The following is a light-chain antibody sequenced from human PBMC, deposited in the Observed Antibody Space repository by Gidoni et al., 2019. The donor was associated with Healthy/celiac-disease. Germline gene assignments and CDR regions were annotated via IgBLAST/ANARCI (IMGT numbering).Light chain of an antibody. J-gene: IGKJ2*01. CDR1: QSLLHSDGKTY. CDR2: EVS. V-gene: IGKV2D-29*01. CDR3: NQRIQLYT. Sequence: DIVMTQTPLSLSVTPGQPASISCTSSQSLLHSDGKTYLYSHLQKPGQPPLHLIYEVSNRFSGMPNRFSCSRSVTDFTLRISRVEAEDDGVYYYNQRIQLYTFGQGTKLEIK.